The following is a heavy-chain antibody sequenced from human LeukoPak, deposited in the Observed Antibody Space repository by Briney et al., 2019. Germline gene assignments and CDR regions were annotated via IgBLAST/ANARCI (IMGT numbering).Heavy chain of an antibody. D-gene: IGHD5-24*01. CDR3: TSAAARDGYNSI. Sequence: SETLSLTCTVSGGSISSYYWSWIRQPPGKGLEWIGYIYYDGSTNYNPSLKSRVTISVDTSKNQFSLKLRSVTATDTAVYYCTSAAARDGYNSIWGQGTLVTVSS. J-gene: IGHJ4*02. V-gene: IGHV4-59*01. CDR2: IYYDGST. CDR1: GGSISSYY.